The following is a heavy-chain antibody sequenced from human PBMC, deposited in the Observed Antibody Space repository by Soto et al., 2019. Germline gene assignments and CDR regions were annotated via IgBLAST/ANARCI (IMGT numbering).Heavy chain of an antibody. V-gene: IGHV3-21*01. D-gene: IGHD6-13*01. J-gene: IGHJ4*02. CDR2: ISSSSSYI. CDR1: GFTFSSYS. CDR3: ARDSLSSIAAAGYADY. Sequence: EVQLVESGGGLVKPGGSLRLSCAASGFTFSSYSMNWVRQAPGKGLEWVSSISSSSSYIYYADSVKGRFTISRDNAKNSLYLQMNSLRAEDMAVYYCARDSLSSIAAAGYADYWGQGTLVTVSS.